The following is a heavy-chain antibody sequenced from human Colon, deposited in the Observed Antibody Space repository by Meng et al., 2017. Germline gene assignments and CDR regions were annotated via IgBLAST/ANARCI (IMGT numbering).Heavy chain of an antibody. CDR3: ARGRLTYYYGSGSYSPPDY. Sequence: VQLQQWGAGLLKPSETLSLTCAVYGGSFSGYYWSWIRQPPGKGLEWIGETNHSGSTNYNPSLKSRVTISVDTSKNQFSLKLSSVTAADTAVYYCARGRLTYYYGSGSYSPPDYWGQGTLVTVSS. CDR1: GGSFSGYY. V-gene: IGHV4-34*01. CDR2: TNHSGST. D-gene: IGHD3-10*01. J-gene: IGHJ4*02.